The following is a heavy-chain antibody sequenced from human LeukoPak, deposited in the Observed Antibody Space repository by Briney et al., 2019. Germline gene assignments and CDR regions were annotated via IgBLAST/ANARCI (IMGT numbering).Heavy chain of an antibody. CDR3: ARVHYNTAMVDIDY. Sequence: GGSLRLSCAASGFTFSSYEMHWVRQAPGKGLEWISYISSSGSTIYYADSVKGRFTISRDNGKNSLYLQMNSLRAEDTAVYYCARVHYNTAMVDIDYWGQGTLVTVSS. CDR2: ISSSGSTI. CDR1: GFTFSSYE. V-gene: IGHV3-48*03. J-gene: IGHJ4*02. D-gene: IGHD5-18*01.